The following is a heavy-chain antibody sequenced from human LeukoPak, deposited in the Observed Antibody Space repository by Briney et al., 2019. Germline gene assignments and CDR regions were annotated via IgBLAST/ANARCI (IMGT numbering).Heavy chain of an antibody. CDR1: GGSISRHF. CDR3: ARFPGYCSGGSCYYYGMDV. V-gene: IGHV4-4*07. J-gene: IGHJ6*02. CDR2: IYTSGSN. Sequence: SETLSLTCTVSGGSISRHFWSWIRHPAGKGLEWIGSIYTSGSNNYNLSLKSRVTMSVVTSKNQFSLKLSSVTAADTAVYYCARFPGYCSGGSCYYYGMDVWGQGTTVTVSS. D-gene: IGHD2-15*01.